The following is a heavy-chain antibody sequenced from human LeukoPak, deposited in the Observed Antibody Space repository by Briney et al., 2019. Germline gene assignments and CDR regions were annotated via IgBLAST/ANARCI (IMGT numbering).Heavy chain of an antibody. J-gene: IGHJ4*02. CDR2: IKSKTDGGTT. Sequence: GGSLRLSCAASGFTFSNAWMSWVRQAPGKGLEWVGRIKSKTDGGTTDYAAPVKGRFTISRDDSKNTLYLQMNSLKTEDTAVYYCTSEERITMIVVVIGWGQGTLVTVSS. V-gene: IGHV3-15*01. D-gene: IGHD3-22*01. CDR1: GFTFSNAW. CDR3: TSEERITMIVVVIG.